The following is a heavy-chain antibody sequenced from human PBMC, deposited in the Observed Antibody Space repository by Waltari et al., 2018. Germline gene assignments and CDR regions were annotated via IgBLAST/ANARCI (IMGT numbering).Heavy chain of an antibody. CDR2: LNPVGGSA. CDR3: SRGRGGFRFGSFDI. Sequence: QVHLVQYGAEVTKTGASGRLSCKASTYNSASLYINWVRQAPGQGLEWMGILNPVGGSATYAQSLQGRVTMTRDKSTGTVYMELRSLRSDDTAMYYCSRGRGGFRFGSFDIWGQGTLVTVSS. J-gene: IGHJ3*02. V-gene: IGHV1-46*04. CDR1: TYNSASLY. D-gene: IGHD3-3*01.